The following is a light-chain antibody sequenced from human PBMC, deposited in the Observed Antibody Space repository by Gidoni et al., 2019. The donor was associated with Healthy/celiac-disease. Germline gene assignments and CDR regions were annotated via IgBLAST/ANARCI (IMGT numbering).Light chain of an antibody. CDR2: DAS. J-gene: IGKJ2*01. V-gene: IGKV1-5*01. CDR3: QQGYT. Sequence: DIQMTQSPSTLSASVGDRVTITCRASQSISSWLAWYQQKPGKAPKLLIYDASSLESGVPSRFSGSGSGTEFTLTISSLQPDDFATYYCQQGYTFGQXTKLEIK. CDR1: QSISSW.